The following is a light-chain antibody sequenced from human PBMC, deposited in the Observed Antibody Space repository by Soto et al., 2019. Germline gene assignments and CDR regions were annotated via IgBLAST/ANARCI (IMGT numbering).Light chain of an antibody. Sequence: QSVLTQPPSVSAAPGQKVTISCSGSRSNIGNNYVSWYQQLPGTAPKLLIYDNHKRPSGIPDRFSGSKSGTSATLDITGLQTGDEADYYCGTWDSSLSAGVFGGGTQLTVL. CDR3: GTWDSSLSAGV. CDR2: DNH. CDR1: RSNIGNNY. J-gene: IGLJ3*02. V-gene: IGLV1-51*01.